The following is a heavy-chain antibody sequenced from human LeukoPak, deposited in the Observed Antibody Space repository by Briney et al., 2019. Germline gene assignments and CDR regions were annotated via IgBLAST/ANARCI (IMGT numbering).Heavy chain of an antibody. V-gene: IGHV4-39*07. D-gene: IGHD2-21*01. CDR3: ARAPPVIALYYYYYYMDV. CDR1: GGSISSSSYY. J-gene: IGHJ6*03. Sequence: SETLSLTCTVSGGSISSSSYYWGWIRQPSGKGLEWIGSIYYSGSTYYNPSLKSRVTISVDTSKNQFSLKLSSVTAADTAVYYCARAPPVIALYYYYYYMDVWGKGTTVTVSS. CDR2: IYYSGST.